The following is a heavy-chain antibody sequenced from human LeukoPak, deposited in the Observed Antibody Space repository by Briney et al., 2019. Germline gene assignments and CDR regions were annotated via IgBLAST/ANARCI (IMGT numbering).Heavy chain of an antibody. CDR3: ARDRSGGDILTANWFDP. V-gene: IGHV3-21*01. J-gene: IGHJ5*02. Sequence: GGSLRLSCVVSGFTFSSYDMSWVRQAPGKGLEWVSSISSSSSYIYYADSVKGRFTISRDNAKNSLYLQMNSLRAEDTAVYYCARDRSGGDILTANWFDPWGQGTLVTVSS. D-gene: IGHD3-9*01. CDR1: GFTFSSYD. CDR2: ISSSSSYI.